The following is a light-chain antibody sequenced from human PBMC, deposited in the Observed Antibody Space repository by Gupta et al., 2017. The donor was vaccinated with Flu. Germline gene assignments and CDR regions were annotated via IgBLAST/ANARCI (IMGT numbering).Light chain of an antibody. Sequence: DIAMTQSPLSLSVTPGEPASISCRSSQPLLHSAGYMYLDWYLQKPGQSPQLLIFLGSNRASGVPDRFSGSGSGTDFTLKISRVEAEDVGVYYCMQALRTLTFGQGTRLEIK. J-gene: IGKJ5*01. CDR3: MQALRTLT. CDR2: LGS. CDR1: QPLLHSAGYMY. V-gene: IGKV2-28*01.